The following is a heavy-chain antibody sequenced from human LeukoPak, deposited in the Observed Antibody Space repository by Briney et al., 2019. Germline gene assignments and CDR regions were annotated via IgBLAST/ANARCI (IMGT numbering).Heavy chain of an antibody. CDR1: GFTFSNYW. V-gene: IGHV3-74*01. CDR2: INSDGSST. Sequence: GGSLRLSCAASGFTFSNYWVHWVRQAPGKGLVWVSRINSDGSSTIYADSVKGRFTISRDNAKNTLYLQMNSLRAEDTAVYHCAKGYSYNYADYWGQGTLVTVSS. D-gene: IGHD5-18*01. J-gene: IGHJ4*02. CDR3: AKGYSYNYADY.